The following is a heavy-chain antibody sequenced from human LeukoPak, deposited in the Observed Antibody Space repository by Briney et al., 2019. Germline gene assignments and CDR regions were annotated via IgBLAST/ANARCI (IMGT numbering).Heavy chain of an antibody. CDR1: GFTFGDYA. Sequence: GRSLRLSCAASGFTFGDYAMHWVRQAPGKGLEWVSGISLTSGSIGYADSVKGRFTISRDNAKNSLYLQMNSLRAEDTALYYCAQGGGDGYNWKPSCFDYWRQGTQVTVPS. D-gene: IGHD5-24*01. V-gene: IGHV3-9*01. CDR2: ISLTSGSI. CDR3: AQGGGDGYNWKPSCFDY. J-gene: IGHJ4*02.